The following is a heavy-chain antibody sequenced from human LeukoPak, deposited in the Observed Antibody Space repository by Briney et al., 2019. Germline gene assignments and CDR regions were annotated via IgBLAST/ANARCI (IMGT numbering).Heavy chain of an antibody. Sequence: GGSLRLSCAASGFSFSHYWMAWVRQAPGKGLEWVANIKEDGTDQHYVDSVRGRFTVSRDNAANSMYLQMSSLRPDDTAVYFCARRQDRSWPFDSWGQGTLVAVSS. J-gene: IGHJ4*02. CDR3: ARRQDRSWPFDS. D-gene: IGHD6-19*01. V-gene: IGHV3-7*01. CDR2: IKEDGTDQ. CDR1: GFSFSHYW.